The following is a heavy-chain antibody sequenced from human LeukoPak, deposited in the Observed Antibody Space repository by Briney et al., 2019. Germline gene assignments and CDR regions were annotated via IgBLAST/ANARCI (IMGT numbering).Heavy chain of an antibody. Sequence: GGSLSLSCAASGVTFWNAWMTWVRQAPGRGLEWVGRIIRRSGCVTTEYAAPVKGRFTISRDDSRNTVYLQMNSLKIEDPAVYYCSAYYNGRGDYWGQGTLVPVPS. CDR1: GVTFWNAW. V-gene: IGHV3-15*01. J-gene: IGHJ4*02. CDR2: IIRRSGCVTT. CDR3: SAYYNGRGDY. D-gene: IGHD3-10*01.